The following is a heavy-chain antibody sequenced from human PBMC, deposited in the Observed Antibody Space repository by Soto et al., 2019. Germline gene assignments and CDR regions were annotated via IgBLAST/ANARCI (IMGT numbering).Heavy chain of an antibody. CDR2: INPDNGDN. CDR1: GATFSGNF. J-gene: IGHJ4*02. Sequence: QVQLVQSGAEVREPGASVKVSCKPSGATFSGNFFHWVRQAPGQGLEWMGWINPDNGDNNYEQKLQDRVTMTRDKSINTAYMDLSRLRSDGTAVYFWTRDRPGDNFQYRGQGPLGNVSS. D-gene: IGHD3-16*01. CDR3: TRDRPGDNFQY. V-gene: IGHV1-2*02.